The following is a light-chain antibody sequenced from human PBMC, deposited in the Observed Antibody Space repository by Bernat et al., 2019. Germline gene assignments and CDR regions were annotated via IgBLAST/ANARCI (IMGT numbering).Light chain of an antibody. Sequence: QSALTQPASVSGSLGQSITISCTGTSSDVGGYNYVSWYQHHPGKAPKLMIYHVSSRPSGVSNRFSGSKSDNTASLTISGLQAEDEADYYCCSYAGSSTYVVFGGGTKLTVL. CDR2: HVS. J-gene: IGLJ2*01. CDR1: SSDVGGYNY. V-gene: IGLV2-14*03. CDR3: CSYAGSSTYVV.